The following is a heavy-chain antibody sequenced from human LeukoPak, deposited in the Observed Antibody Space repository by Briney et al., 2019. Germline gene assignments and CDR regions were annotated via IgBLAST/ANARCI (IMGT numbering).Heavy chain of an antibody. CDR2: IIPILGIA. CDR1: GGTFSSYT. J-gene: IGHJ3*02. D-gene: IGHD3-22*01. Sequence: GASVKVPCKASGGTFSSYTISWVRQAPGQGLEWMGRIIPILGIANYAQKFQGRVTITADKSTSTAYMELSSLRSEDTAVYYCATAPPYYYDSSGYSMMTFDIWGQGTMVTVSS. CDR3: ATAPPYYYDSSGYSMMTFDI. V-gene: IGHV1-69*02.